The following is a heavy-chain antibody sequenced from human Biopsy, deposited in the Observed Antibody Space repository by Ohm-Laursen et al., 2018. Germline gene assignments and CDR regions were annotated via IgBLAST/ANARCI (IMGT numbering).Heavy chain of an antibody. CDR3: TTVASPLYYSSGNRGLVY. CDR1: GFPFSNAW. Sequence: SLRLSCAASGFPFSNAWVTWVRQAPGKGPEWVGHIKSNTDGGTTDYAAPVKGRLTISRDDSKNTVYLQMNSLKTEDTGVYYCTTVASPLYYSSGNRGLVYWGQGTQVTVSS. CDR2: IKSNTDGGTT. V-gene: IGHV3-15*01. J-gene: IGHJ4*02. D-gene: IGHD3-10*01.